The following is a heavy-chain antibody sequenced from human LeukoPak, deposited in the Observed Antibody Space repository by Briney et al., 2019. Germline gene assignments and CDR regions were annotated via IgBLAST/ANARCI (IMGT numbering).Heavy chain of an antibody. V-gene: IGHV3-33*01. CDR2: IWYDGSNK. CDR3: ARGGGDSSSWYYYGMDV. Sequence: GGSLRLSCAASGFTFSSYGMHWVRQAPGKGLEWVAVIWYDGSNKYYADSVKGRFTISRDNSKNTLYLQMNSLRAEDTAVYYCARGGGDSSSWYYYGMDVWGQGTTVTVSS. CDR1: GFTFSSYG. D-gene: IGHD6-13*01. J-gene: IGHJ6*02.